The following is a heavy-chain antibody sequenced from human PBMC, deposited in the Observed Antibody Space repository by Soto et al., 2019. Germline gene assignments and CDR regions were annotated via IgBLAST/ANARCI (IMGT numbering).Heavy chain of an antibody. J-gene: IGHJ6*02. V-gene: IGHV4-59*01. CDR2: IYYSGST. D-gene: IGHD1-7*01. CDR1: GGSISSYY. CDR3: ARDRLELQDYYYYYGMDV. Sequence: SETLSLTCTVSGGSISSYYWSWIRQPPGKGLEWIGYIYYSGSTNYNPSLKSRVTISVDTSKNQFSLKLSSVTAADTAVYYCARDRLELQDYYYYYGMDVWGQGTTVTVSS.